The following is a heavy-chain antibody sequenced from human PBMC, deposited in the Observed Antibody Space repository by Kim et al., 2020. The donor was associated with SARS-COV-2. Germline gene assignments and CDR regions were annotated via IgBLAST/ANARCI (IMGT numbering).Heavy chain of an antibody. Sequence: GGSLRLSCAASGFTFSSYAMSWVRQAPGKGLEWVSAISGSGGSTYYADSVKGRFTISRDNSKNTLYLQMNSLRAEDTAVYYCAKVKVNTPSRGVIIIGYFDYWGQGTLVTVSS. CDR3: AKVKVNTPSRGVIIIGYFDY. CDR1: GFTFSSYA. CDR2: ISGSGGST. V-gene: IGHV3-23*01. J-gene: IGHJ4*02. D-gene: IGHD3-10*01.